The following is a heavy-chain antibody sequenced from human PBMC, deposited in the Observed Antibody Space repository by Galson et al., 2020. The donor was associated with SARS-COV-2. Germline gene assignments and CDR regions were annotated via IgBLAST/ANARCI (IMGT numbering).Heavy chain of an antibody. D-gene: IGHD3-22*01. CDR2: ISYDGSNK. CDR1: GFTFSSYA. J-gene: IGHJ4*02. CDR3: ASERNYYDSRGIFDY. Sequence: TGGSLRLSCAASGFTFSSYAMHWVRQAPGKGLEWVAVISYDGSNKYYADSVQGRFTISRDNSKNTLYLQMNSLRAEDTAVYYCASERNYYDSRGIFDYGGQGTLVTVSS. V-gene: IGHV3-30-3*01.